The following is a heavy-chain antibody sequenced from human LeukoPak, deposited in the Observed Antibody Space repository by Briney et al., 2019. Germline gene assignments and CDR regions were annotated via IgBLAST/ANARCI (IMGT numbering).Heavy chain of an antibody. J-gene: IGHJ3*02. CDR2: INKDGSDI. CDR3: AGGAGWIFDI. D-gene: IGHD6-19*01. CDR1: GISFSRYW. V-gene: IGHV3-7*01. Sequence: AGGSLRLSCAASGISFSRYWMTWVRQAPGKGLEWLANINKDGSDIQYVDSVKGRFTISRDNAQNLVYLQLNSLRAEDTAVYYCAGGAGWIFDIWAKGQWTPSLQ.